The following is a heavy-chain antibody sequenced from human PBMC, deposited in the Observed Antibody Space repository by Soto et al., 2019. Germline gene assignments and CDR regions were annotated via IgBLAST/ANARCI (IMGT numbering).Heavy chain of an antibody. CDR3: ARSVFP. Sequence: PSETLSHTCTVSGGSSISGGYYWSWIRQHPGKGLEWIGYIYYSGSTYYNPSLKSRVTISVDTSKNQFSLKLTSVTAADTAVYYCARSVFPWGQGTLVTSPQ. J-gene: IGHJ5*02. CDR1: GGSSISGGYY. CDR2: IYYSGST. V-gene: IGHV4-31*03.